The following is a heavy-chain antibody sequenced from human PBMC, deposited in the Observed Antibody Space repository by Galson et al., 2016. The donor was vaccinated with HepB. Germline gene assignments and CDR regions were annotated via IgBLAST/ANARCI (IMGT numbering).Heavy chain of an antibody. J-gene: IGHJ4*02. CDR3: VRLIHCSSVSCNGY. V-gene: IGHV4-39*01. CDR1: GRSVSRGSYY. D-gene: IGHD2-2*01. CDR2: IYYNGRT. Sequence: SETLSLTCTVSGRSVSRGSYYWGWIRQPPGKGLEWIGTIYYNGRTHYNSSLKSRLTMSADTSKNQFSLKLSSVTAADTAVYYCVRLIHCSSVSCNGYWGQGTLVTVSS.